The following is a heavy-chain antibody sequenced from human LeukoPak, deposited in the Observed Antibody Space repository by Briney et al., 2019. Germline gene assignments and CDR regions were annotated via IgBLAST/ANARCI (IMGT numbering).Heavy chain of an antibody. Sequence: SETLSLTCAVYGVSFSGYYWSWIRQPPGEGLEWIGEINHSGSTNYNPSLKSRVTISVDTSKNQFSLKLSSVTAADTAVYYCARGYSGSYFPFGYWGQGTLVTVSS. CDR2: INHSGST. CDR3: ARGYSGSYFPFGY. D-gene: IGHD1-26*01. CDR1: GVSFSGYY. V-gene: IGHV4-34*01. J-gene: IGHJ4*02.